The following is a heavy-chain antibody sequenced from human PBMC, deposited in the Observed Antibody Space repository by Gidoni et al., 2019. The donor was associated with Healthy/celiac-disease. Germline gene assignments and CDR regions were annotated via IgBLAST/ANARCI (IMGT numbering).Heavy chain of an antibody. V-gene: IGHV3-23*01. Sequence: EVQLLESGGGLVQPGGSLRLSCADSGFTFSSYAMSWVRQAPGKGLEWVSAISGSGGSTYYADSVKGRFTISRDNSKNTLYLQMNSLRAEDTAVYYCAKAEGSYYYYGMDVWGQGTTVTVSS. CDR3: AKAEGSYYYYGMDV. CDR1: GFTFSSYA. CDR2: ISGSGGST. J-gene: IGHJ6*02.